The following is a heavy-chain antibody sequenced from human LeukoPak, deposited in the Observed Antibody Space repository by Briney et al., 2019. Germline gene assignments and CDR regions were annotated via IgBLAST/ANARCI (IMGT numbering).Heavy chain of an antibody. D-gene: IGHD2-2*01. CDR3: AKGLQRTPYYYYGMDV. J-gene: IGHJ6*02. V-gene: IGHV3-30*04. CDR1: GFTFSSYA. CDR2: ISYDGSNK. Sequence: PGRSLRLSCAASGFTFSSYAMHWVRQAPGKGLEWVAVISYDGSNKYYADSVKGRFTISRDTPKNTLYLQMNSLRVEDTAVYYCAKGLQRTPYYYYGMDVWGQGTTVTVSS.